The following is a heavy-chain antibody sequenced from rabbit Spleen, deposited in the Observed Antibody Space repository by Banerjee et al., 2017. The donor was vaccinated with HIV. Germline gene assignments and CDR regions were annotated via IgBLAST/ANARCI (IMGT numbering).Heavy chain of an antibody. V-gene: IGHV1S40*01. CDR3: TRDDGSGHYIDGYFKL. CDR1: GFSFSTGYD. Sequence: QQLEESGGGLVKPGASLTLICTASGFSFSTGYDMSWVRQAPGKGLEWIGFIYTGNGKNYYASWAKGRFTISKTSSTTVTLQVTSLTAADTATYFCTRDDGSGHYIDGYFKLWGQGTLVTVS. J-gene: IGHJ4*01. D-gene: IGHD1-1*01. CDR2: IYTGNGKN.